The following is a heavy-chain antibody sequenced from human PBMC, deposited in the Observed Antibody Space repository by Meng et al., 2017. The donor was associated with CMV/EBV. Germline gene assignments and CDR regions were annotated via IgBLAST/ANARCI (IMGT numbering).Heavy chain of an antibody. CDR1: GYTFTSYD. D-gene: IGHD3-10*01. CDR3: ARGGYGSGVPYGMDV. J-gene: IGHJ6*02. CDR2: MNPNSGNT. Sequence: ASVKVSCKASGYTFTSYDINWVPQATGQGLEWMGWMNPNSGNTGYAQKFQGRVTITRNTSISTAYMELSSLRSEDTAVYYCARGGYGSGVPYGMDVWGQGTTVTVSS. V-gene: IGHV1-8*03.